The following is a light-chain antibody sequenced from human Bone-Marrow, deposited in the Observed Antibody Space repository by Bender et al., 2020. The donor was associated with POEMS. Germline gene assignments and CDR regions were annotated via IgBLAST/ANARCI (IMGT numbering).Light chain of an antibody. CDR2: SNN. J-gene: IGLJ3*02. CDR3: AAWDDSLNGWV. V-gene: IGLV1-44*01. CDR1: GSNIGSNY. Sequence: QSVLTQPPSASGTPGQTVTISSSGSGSNIGSNYVYWYQQFPGAAPKLLIYSNNQRPSGVPDRFSGSKSGTSASLAISGLQSEDEADYYCAAWDDSLNGWVFGGGTKLTVL.